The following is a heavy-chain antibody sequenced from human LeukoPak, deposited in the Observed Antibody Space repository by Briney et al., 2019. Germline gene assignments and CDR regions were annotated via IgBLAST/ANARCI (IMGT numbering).Heavy chain of an antibody. J-gene: IGHJ4*02. Sequence: ASVKVSCKASGYTFTGYYLHWVRQAPGQGLEWMGWINPNRGDTNYAQKFQGRVTMTRDTSISTAYMELSRLRSDDTAVFYCARGDSSPYYYFDYWGQGTLVTVSS. CDR2: INPNRGDT. CDR3: ARGDSSPYYYFDY. D-gene: IGHD3-22*01. V-gene: IGHV1-2*02. CDR1: GYTFTGYY.